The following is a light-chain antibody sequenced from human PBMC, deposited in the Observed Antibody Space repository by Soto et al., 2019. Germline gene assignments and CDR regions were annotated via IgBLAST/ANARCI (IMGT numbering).Light chain of an antibody. CDR2: GAS. V-gene: IGKV3-20*01. Sequence: IVLTQSPGTLSLSPGERATLSCRASQSVSRNYLAWYQQKPGQAPRLLIYGASSRTTGIPDRFSGSGSGTDFTLTISRLEPEDFAVYYCHQYGSAPYTFGQGTKLEIK. J-gene: IGKJ2*01. CDR1: QSVSRNY. CDR3: HQYGSAPYT.